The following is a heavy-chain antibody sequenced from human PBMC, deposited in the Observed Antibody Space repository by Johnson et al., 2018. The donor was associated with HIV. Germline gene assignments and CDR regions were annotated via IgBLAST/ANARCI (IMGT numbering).Heavy chain of an antibody. D-gene: IGHD6-19*01. J-gene: IGHJ3*01. Sequence: QEKLVESGGGLVQPGGSLRLSCAASGFIVRSNYMNWVRQAPGKGLEWVAVISYDGSSKYYAESLKGRISISRDNSMNTLYLQMHSLSAEDTAVYYFATFGYTSGWMVTDDAFDGWGHGTMVTVSS. CDR3: ATFGYTSGWMVTDDAFDG. V-gene: IGHV3-30-3*01. CDR2: ISYDGSSK. CDR1: GFIVRSNY.